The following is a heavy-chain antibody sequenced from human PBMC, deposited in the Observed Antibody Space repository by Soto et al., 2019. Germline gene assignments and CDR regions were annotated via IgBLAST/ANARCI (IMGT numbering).Heavy chain of an antibody. V-gene: IGHV1-18*01. CDR2: ISAYNGNT. J-gene: IGHJ3*02. D-gene: IGHD2-2*01. CDR3: ARDGAEDIVVVPAALDDAFDI. Sequence: ASVKVSCKASGYTLTSYGISWVRQAPGQGLEWMGWISAYNGNTNYAQKLQGRVTMTTDTSTSTAYMELRSLRSDDTAVYYCARDGAEDIVVVPAALDDAFDIWGQGTMVT. CDR1: GYTLTSYG.